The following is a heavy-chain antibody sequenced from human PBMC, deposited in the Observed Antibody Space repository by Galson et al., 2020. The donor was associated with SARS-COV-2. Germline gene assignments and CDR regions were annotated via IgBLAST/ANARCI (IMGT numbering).Heavy chain of an antibody. CDR2: IYPGESPGDSHT. CDR3: VRLSRLLMPTAMGPDH. CDR1: GYSFANYW. Sequence: GESLKISCKGSGYSFANYWIGWVRQMPEKGLEWMGIIYPGESPGDSHTKYRPSFQGQVSISADSSISTAYLQWSSLKASDTATYYCVRLSRLLMPTAMGPDHWGQGTPVTVSS. J-gene: IGHJ4*02. D-gene: IGHD2-21*02. V-gene: IGHV5-51*01.